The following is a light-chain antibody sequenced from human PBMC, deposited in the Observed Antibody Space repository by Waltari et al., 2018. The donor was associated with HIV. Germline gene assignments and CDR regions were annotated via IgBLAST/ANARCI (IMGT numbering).Light chain of an antibody. Sequence: QSVLTQPPSVSGAPGQRVTISCTGSRSNIGAIYDVHWYQQLPGAAPTLLIYDTNTRPSGVPDRFSGSKSGTSASLAIAGLQADDEAVYYCQTFDTSLSGFVVFGGGTKLTVL. CDR3: QTFDTSLSGFVV. CDR2: DTN. V-gene: IGLV1-40*01. J-gene: IGLJ2*01. CDR1: RSNIGAIYD.